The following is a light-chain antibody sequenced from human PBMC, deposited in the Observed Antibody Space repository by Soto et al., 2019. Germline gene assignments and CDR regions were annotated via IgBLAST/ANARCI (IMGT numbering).Light chain of an antibody. CDR3: QQYNNWPRT. CDR2: DTS. J-gene: IGKJ1*01. Sequence: EIVLTQSPGTLSLSPGERATLSCRASQSVTASYLAWYQQKPGQAPRRLIYDTSTRATGIPARFSGSGSGTEFTLTISSLQSEDFAVYYCQQYNNWPRTFGQGTKVDIK. CDR1: QSVTASY. V-gene: IGKV3-15*01.